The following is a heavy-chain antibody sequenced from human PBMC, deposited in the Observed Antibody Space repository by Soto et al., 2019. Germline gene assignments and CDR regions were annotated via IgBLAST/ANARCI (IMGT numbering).Heavy chain of an antibody. Sequence: EVQLVESGGGLVQPGGSLRLSCAASGFTVSSNYMSWVRQAPGQGLEWVSVIYSGGSTFYAASAKGRFTTSRGNSQNTVYLKRNSLRAEEAGAYYCARETGRGAAHTGYVEAWGKGSKVCVS. J-gene: IGHJ6*03. D-gene: IGHD3-10*01. CDR3: ARETGRGAAHTGYVEA. CDR2: IYSGGST. CDR1: GFTVSSNY. V-gene: IGHV3-66*01.